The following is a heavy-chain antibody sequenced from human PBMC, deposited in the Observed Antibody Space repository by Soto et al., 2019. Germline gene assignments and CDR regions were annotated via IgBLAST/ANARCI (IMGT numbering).Heavy chain of an antibody. J-gene: IGHJ4*02. CDR3: ARRRIAARSYYFDY. CDR1: GESLTGYY. V-gene: IGHV4-34*01. CDR2: INHSGSI. Sequence: SETLSLTCGVYGESLTGYYWSWIRQSPGTALEWIGEINHSGSISHIPSLKSRLRISVDTTNNQFSLRLSSVTDADAGIYFCARRRIAARSYYFDYWGQGNLVTVSS. D-gene: IGHD6-6*01.